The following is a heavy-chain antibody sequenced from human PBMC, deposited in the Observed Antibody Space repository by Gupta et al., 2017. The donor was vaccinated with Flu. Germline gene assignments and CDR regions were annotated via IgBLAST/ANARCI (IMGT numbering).Heavy chain of an antibody. D-gene: IGHD1-1*01. V-gene: IGHV3-23*01. CDR2: IRNRGDES. J-gene: IGHJ4*02. Sequence: EVQLLESGGGLVQPGGSLRLSCSASGFTFSSYAMTWVSQAPGKGLKWVSTIRNRGDESYYADSVKGRFTISRENSKNKVYLQMNSLRVDDTALYYCANGESNWNPQGGYWGQGILVTVSS. CDR3: ANGESNWNPQGGY. CDR1: GFTFSSYA.